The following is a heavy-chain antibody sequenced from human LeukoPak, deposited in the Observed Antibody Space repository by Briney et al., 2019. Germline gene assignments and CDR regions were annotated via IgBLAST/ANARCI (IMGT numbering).Heavy chain of an antibody. V-gene: IGHV3-23*01. CDR2: ISGSGGST. CDR3: AKRIQLNWYFDL. D-gene: IGHD5-18*01. Sequence: GGSLRLSCEASGFTFSRYAMIWVRQAPGKGLEWVSAISGSGGSTYYADSVKGRFTISRDNSKNTLYLQMNSLRAEDTAVYYCAKRIQLNWYFDLWGRGTLVTVSS. J-gene: IGHJ2*01. CDR1: GFTFSRYA.